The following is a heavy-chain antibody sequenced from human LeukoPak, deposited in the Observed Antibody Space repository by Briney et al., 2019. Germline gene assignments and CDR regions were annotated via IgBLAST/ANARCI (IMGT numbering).Heavy chain of an antibody. D-gene: IGHD1-26*01. V-gene: IGHV4-39*07. J-gene: IGHJ6*03. CDR2: IYYSGTT. Sequence: PSETLSLTCTVSGGSISISTYYCGWIRQPPGKGLQWVGTIYYSGTTYYNPSLKSRVTISVDTSKNQFSLKLTSVTAADTAVYYCARTTTSARHYNYYMDVWGKGTTVTVSS. CDR1: GGSISISTYY. CDR3: ARTTTSARHYNYYMDV.